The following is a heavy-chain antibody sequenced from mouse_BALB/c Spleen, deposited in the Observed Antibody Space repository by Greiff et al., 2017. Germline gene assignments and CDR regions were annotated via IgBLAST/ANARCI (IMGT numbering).Heavy chain of an antibody. CDR2: ILPGSGST. Sequence: QVQLQQSGAELMKPGASVKISCKATGYTFSSYWIEWVKQRPGHGLEWIGEILPGSGSTNYNEKFKGKATFTADTSSNTAYMQLSSLTSEDSAVYYCARRDDYYGSSTGFAYWGQGTLVTVSA. J-gene: IGHJ3*01. CDR1: GYTFSSYW. D-gene: IGHD1-1*01. CDR3: ARRDDYYGSSTGFAY. V-gene: IGHV1-9*01.